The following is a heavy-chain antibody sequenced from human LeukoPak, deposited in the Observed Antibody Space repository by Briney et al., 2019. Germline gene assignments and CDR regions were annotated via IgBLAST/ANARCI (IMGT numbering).Heavy chain of an antibody. CDR2: ISGSGGST. CDR3: AKDLLITFGGVIATPVDY. V-gene: IGHV3-23*01. Sequence: PGGSLRLSCAASGFTFSSYAMSWVRQARGKGLEWVSAISGSGGSTYYADSVKGRFTISRDNSKNTLYLQMNSQRGEDTAVYYCAKDLLITFGGVIATPVDYWGQGTLVTVSS. CDR1: GFTFSSYA. J-gene: IGHJ4*02. D-gene: IGHD3-16*02.